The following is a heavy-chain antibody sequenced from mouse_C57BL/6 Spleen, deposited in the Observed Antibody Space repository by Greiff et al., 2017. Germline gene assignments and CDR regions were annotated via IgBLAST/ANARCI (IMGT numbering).Heavy chain of an antibody. V-gene: IGHV1-55*01. CDR2: IYPGSGST. Sequence: VQLQQPGAELVKPGASVKMSCKASGYTFTSYWITWVKQRPGQGLEWIGDIYPGSGSTNYNEKFKSKATLTVDNPSSTAYMQRSSLTSEDSAVSVSARRLCRNYAMDNWGQGTSVTVSS. J-gene: IGHJ4*01. CDR1: GYTFTSYW. CDR3: ARRLCRNYAMDN.